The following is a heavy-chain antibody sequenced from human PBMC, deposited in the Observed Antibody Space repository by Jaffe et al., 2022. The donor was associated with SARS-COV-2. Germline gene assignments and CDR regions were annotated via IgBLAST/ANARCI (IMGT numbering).Heavy chain of an antibody. D-gene: IGHD3-9*01. J-gene: IGHJ4*02. CDR1: GFTFSSYS. CDR3: ARAYDILTGPDY. V-gene: IGHV3-21*01. Sequence: EVQLVESGGGLVKPGGSLRLSCAASGFTFSSYSMNWVRQAPGKGLEWVSSISSSSSYIYYADSVKGRFTISRDNAKNSLYLQMNSLRAEDTAVYYCARAYDILTGPDYWGQGTLVTVSS. CDR2: ISSSSSYI.